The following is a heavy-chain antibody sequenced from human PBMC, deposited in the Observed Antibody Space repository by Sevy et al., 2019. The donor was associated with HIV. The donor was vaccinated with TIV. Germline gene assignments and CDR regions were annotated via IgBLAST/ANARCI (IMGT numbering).Heavy chain of an antibody. V-gene: IGHV3-33*01. CDR1: GFSFDRYG. Sequence: GGSLRLSCAASGFSFDRYGMHWVRQAPGKGLGWVAVILYEGINKDYGDSVRGRFTISRDNSKNTLYLQMNSLRVDDTAVYYCATGRDYGSGSYDYWGPGTLVTVSS. J-gene: IGHJ4*02. CDR2: ILYEGINK. CDR3: ATGRDYGSGSYDY. D-gene: IGHD3-10*01.